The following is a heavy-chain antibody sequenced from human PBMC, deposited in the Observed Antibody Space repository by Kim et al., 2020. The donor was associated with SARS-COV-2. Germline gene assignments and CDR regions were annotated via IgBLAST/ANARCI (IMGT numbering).Heavy chain of an antibody. CDR3: AHVDYYYDRSGSREVFDF. J-gene: IGHJ3*01. V-gene: IGHV2-5*02. Sequence: SGPTLVNPTQTLTLTCTFSGFSLTTSGVGVGWIRQPPGKALEWLALIYWDDDKRYSPSLKNRLTITKDTSKNQVVFTMTNMDPVDTATYYCAHVDYYYDRSGSREVFDFWGQRTMVTVSS. D-gene: IGHD3-22*01. CDR1: GFSLTTSGVG. CDR2: IYWDDDK.